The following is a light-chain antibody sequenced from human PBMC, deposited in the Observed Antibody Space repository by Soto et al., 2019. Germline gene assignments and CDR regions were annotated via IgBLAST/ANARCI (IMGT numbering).Light chain of an antibody. V-gene: IGKV2-28*01. CDR2: LGS. Sequence: DIGMTQSPLSLPVTPGEPASISCRSSQSVLHSNGYNYLDWYLQKRGQSPQLLIYLGSSRASGVPDTYRRSASRTAFTLNISSVEAADVGVYYCTQALQTPYTFGQGTTVDI. CDR1: QSVLHSNGYNY. CDR3: TQALQTPYT. J-gene: IGKJ2*01.